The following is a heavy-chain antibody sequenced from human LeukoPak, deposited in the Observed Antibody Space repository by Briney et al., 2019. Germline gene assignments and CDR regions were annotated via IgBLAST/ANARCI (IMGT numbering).Heavy chain of an antibody. CDR1: GFIFSNHW. J-gene: IGHJ4*02. D-gene: IGHD6-19*01. CDR2: INADGSNT. V-gene: IGHV3-74*01. Sequence: PGGSLRLSCAASGFIFSNHWMHWVRQAPGKGLMWVSRINADGSNTRYADSVKGRFTISRDTPKNTLYLQMNSLRVEDTAVYYCASWPVGWYGEDSWGQGTLVTVSS. CDR3: ASWPVGWYGEDS.